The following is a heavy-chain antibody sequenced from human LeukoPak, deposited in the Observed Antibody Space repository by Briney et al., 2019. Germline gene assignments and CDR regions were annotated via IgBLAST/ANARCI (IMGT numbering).Heavy chain of an antibody. CDR3: ARDYDFWSPTDWFDP. Sequence: ASVKVSCKASGYTFTSYGISWVRQAPGQGLEWMGWISAYNGNTNYAQKLQGRVTMTTDTSTSTAYMELRSLRSDDTAVYYCARDYDFWSPTDWFDPWGQGTLVTVSS. V-gene: IGHV1-18*01. CDR1: GYTFTSYG. J-gene: IGHJ5*02. CDR2: ISAYNGNT. D-gene: IGHD3-3*01.